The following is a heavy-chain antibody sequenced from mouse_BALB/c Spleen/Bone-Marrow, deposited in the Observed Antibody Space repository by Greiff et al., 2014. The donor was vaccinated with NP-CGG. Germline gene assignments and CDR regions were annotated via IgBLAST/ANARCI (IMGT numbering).Heavy chain of an antibody. CDR2: IAPGTGTT. J-gene: IGHJ4*01. CDR3: ARYDYAIDY. V-gene: IGHV1S41*01. Sequence: DLVKPGASVKLSCKASGYTFTNFWINWIKQRPGQGLEWIGLIAPGTGTTYYNEMFKGKATLTVDTSSSTAYIQLSSLSSEDSAVYCCARYDYAIDYWGQGTSVTVS. D-gene: IGHD2-3*01. CDR1: GYTFTNFW.